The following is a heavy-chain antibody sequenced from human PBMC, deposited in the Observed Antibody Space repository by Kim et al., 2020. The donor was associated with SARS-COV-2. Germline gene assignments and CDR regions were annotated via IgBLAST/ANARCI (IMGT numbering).Heavy chain of an antibody. D-gene: IGHD2-8*01. V-gene: IGHV3-23*01. CDR3: ATLYYHTSGPSTYFDY. Sequence: SVKGRLPLSRDNSKNTVYLLMNSLRAEDTAVYYCATLYYHTSGPSTYFDYWGQGSLVTVSS. J-gene: IGHJ4*02.